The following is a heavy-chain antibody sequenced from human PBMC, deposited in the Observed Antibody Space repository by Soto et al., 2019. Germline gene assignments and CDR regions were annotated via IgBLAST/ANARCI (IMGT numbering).Heavy chain of an antibody. V-gene: IGHV4-34*01. Sequence: PSATLSLTCAVYGGSLSGPYCSGIRHTPRGALLWITGTNHSGSTNYSPSLKSRVTISVDTSKNYFSRKLSFVTAADTAVYYCARALPVSRYCISIDCPRSGMDVWGQGTTVTVSS. CDR2: TNHSGST. CDR1: GGSLSGPY. CDR3: ARALPVSRYCISIDCPRSGMDV. J-gene: IGHJ6*02. D-gene: IGHD2-2*01.